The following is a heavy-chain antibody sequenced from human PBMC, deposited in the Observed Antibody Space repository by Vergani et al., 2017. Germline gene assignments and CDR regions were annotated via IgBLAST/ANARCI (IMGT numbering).Heavy chain of an antibody. CDR3: AKDKGSLITMIVVVTLDY. V-gene: IGHV3-23*01. CDR2: ISGSGGST. D-gene: IGHD3-22*01. CDR1: GFPFSRYA. Sequence: EVQLLESGGGLVQPGGSLRLSCAASGFPFSRYAMSWVRQAPGKGLEWVSAISGSGGSTSYADSVKGRFTLSRDTSKNPRYLQMHSLRAEDTAVYYCAKDKGSLITMIVVVTLDYWGQGTLVTVSS. J-gene: IGHJ4*02.